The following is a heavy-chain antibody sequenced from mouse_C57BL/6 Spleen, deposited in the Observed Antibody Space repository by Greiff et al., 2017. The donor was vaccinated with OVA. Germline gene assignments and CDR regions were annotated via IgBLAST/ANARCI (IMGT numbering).Heavy chain of an antibody. Sequence: QVQLQQSGPELVKPGASVKISCKASGYAFSSSWMNWVKQRPGKGLEWIGRIYPGDGDTNYNGKFKGKATLTADKSSSTAYMQLSSLTSEDSAVYFCARGVYFDYWGQGTTRTVSS. V-gene: IGHV1-82*01. CDR2: IYPGDGDT. CDR3: ARGVYFDY. CDR1: GYAFSSSW. J-gene: IGHJ2*01.